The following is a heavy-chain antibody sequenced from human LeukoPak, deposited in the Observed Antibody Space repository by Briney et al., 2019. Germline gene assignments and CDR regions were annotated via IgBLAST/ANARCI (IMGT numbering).Heavy chain of an antibody. CDR3: ASDTSGYLGD. J-gene: IGHJ4*02. Sequence: SETLSLTCTVSGESVGSSSYYWGWIRQPPGKGLEWIASIYYTGNTYYKSSLKSRVTISLDTPKNQISLKLTSVTAADTSVCYCASDTSGYLGDWGQGTLVTVSS. CDR1: GESVGSSSYY. V-gene: IGHV4-39*01. D-gene: IGHD3-22*01. CDR2: IYYTGNT.